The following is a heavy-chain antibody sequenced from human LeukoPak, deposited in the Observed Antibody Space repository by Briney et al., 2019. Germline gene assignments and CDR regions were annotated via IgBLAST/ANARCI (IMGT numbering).Heavy chain of an antibody. V-gene: IGHV4-61*02. CDR1: GGSISSGSYY. J-gene: IGHJ4*02. CDR3: ARGVAVAGIYYFDY. Sequence: SQTLSLTCTVSGGSISSGSYYWSWLRQPAGKGLEWIGRIYTSGSTNYNPSLKSRVTISVDTSKTQFSLKLSSVTAADTAVYYCARGVAVAGIYYFDYWGQGTLVTVSS. D-gene: IGHD6-19*01. CDR2: IYTSGST.